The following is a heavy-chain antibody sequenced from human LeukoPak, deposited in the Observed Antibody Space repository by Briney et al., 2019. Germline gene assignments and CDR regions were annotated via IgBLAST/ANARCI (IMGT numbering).Heavy chain of an antibody. CDR1: GFTFTISA. J-gene: IGHJ4*02. CDR2: IVVGSGNA. V-gene: IGHV1-58*02. D-gene: IGHD1-1*01. Sequence: SVKLSCKASGFTFTISAKHWGRHGRGPRQEWIGWIVVGSGNANSAQKCQERVTITRDISTSTAYMELSSLRSEDTAVYYCAATTESYYIDYWGQGTLVTVSS. CDR3: AATTESYYIDY.